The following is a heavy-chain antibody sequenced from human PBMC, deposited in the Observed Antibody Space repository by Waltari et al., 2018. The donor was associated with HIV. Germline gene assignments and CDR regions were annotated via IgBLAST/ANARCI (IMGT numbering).Heavy chain of an antibody. CDR3: ARVPQPPSLEWLPHPVFDH. J-gene: IGHJ4*02. Sequence: QVQLQESGPGLVKPPETLSLTCSVSGASIGRDYWLWVRQPPGQGLDLMGYIYYSLSTKYNPSLKSRVTISADTSKNQFSLELTSVSAADTAVYYCARVPQPPSLEWLPHPVFDHWGPGILVTVSS. V-gene: IGHV4-59*01. CDR2: IYYSLST. CDR1: GASIGRDY. D-gene: IGHD3-3*01.